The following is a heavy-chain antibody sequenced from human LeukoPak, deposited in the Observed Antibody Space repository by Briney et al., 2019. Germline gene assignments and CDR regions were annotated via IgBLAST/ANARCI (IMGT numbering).Heavy chain of an antibody. J-gene: IGHJ4*02. Sequence: RAGGSLRLSCAASGFTFSDYYMSWIRQAPGKGLEWVSYISSSGSTIYYADSVKGRFTISRDNAKNSLYLQMNSPRAEDTAVYYCAREYYDFWSGYLAREYYFDYWGQGTLVTVSS. CDR3: AREYYDFWSGYLAREYYFDY. V-gene: IGHV3-11*01. CDR1: GFTFSDYY. D-gene: IGHD3-3*01. CDR2: ISSSGSTI.